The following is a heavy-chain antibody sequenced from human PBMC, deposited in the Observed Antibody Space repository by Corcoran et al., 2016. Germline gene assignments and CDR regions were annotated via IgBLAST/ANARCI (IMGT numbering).Heavy chain of an antibody. CDR2: IYSGGST. CDR3: ARDPYYGDFGYYYYGMDV. Sequence: EVQLVESGGGLIQPGGSLRLSCAASGFTVSSNYMSWVRQAPGKGLEWVSVIYSGGSTYYADSVKGRFTISRDNSKNTLYLQMNSLRAEDTAVYYCARDPYYGDFGYYYYGMDVWGQGPRSPSP. J-gene: IGHJ6*02. V-gene: IGHV3-53*01. CDR1: GFTVSSNY. D-gene: IGHD4-17*01.